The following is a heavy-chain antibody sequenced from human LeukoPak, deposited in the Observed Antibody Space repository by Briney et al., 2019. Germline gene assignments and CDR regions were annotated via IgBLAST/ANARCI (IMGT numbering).Heavy chain of an antibody. CDR1: GYSFASYW. Sequence: GESLKISCKASGYSFASYWIGWVRQMPGKGLEWMGRIDPSDSYTNYSPSFQGHVTISTDKSIFTAYLQWSSLKASDTAMYYCARLRDRSIDYWGQGTLVTVSS. V-gene: IGHV5-10-1*01. CDR2: IDPSDSYT. CDR3: ARLRDRSIDY. J-gene: IGHJ4*02.